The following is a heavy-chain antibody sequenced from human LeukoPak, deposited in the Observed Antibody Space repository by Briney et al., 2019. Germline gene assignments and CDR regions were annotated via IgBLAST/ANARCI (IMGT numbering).Heavy chain of an antibody. Sequence: PSETLSLTCAVYGGSFSGYYWSWIRQPPGKGLEWIGEINHSGSTNYNPSLKSRVTISVDTSKNQFSLKLSSVTAADTAVYYCARGRVRGGTRSPGDDYYDSSGYNNDYWGQGTLVTVSS. CDR3: ARGRVRGGTRSPGDDYYDSSGYNNDY. CDR1: GGSFSGYY. J-gene: IGHJ4*02. V-gene: IGHV4-34*01. CDR2: INHSGST. D-gene: IGHD3-22*01.